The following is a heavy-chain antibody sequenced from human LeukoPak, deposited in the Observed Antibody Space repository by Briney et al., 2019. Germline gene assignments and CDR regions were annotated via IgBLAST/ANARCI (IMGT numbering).Heavy chain of an antibody. CDR1: GYSISSGYY. V-gene: IGHV4-38-2*01. CDR2: IYHSGST. J-gene: IGHJ4*02. Sequence: SETLSLTCAVSGYSISSGYYWGWIRQPPGKGLEWIGSIYHSGSTYYNPSLKSRVTISVDTSKNQFSLKLSSVTAADMAVYYCARINDFWSGYYQAYWGQGTLVTVSS. D-gene: IGHD3-3*01. CDR3: ARINDFWSGYYQAY.